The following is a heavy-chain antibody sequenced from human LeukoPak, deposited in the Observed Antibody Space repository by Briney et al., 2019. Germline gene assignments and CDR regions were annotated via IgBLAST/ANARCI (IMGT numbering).Heavy chain of an antibody. CDR2: IIPILGIA. Sequence: SVKVSCKASGYTFTGYYMHWVRQAPGQGLEWMGRIIPILGIANYAQKFQGRVTITADKSTSTAYMELSSLRSEDTAVYYCAVGTMIVVVTDYMMDIWGQGTMVTVSS. CDR3: AVGTMIVVVTDYMMDI. CDR1: GYTFTGYY. J-gene: IGHJ3*02. D-gene: IGHD3-22*01. V-gene: IGHV1-69*02.